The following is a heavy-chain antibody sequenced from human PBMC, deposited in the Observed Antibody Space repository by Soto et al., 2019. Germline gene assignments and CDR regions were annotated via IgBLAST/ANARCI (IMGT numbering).Heavy chain of an antibody. D-gene: IGHD2-2*01. CDR1: GFTFSSYW. V-gene: IGHV3-7*05. CDR2: IKQDGSEK. Sequence: GGSLRLSCAASGFTFSSYWMSWVRQAPGKGLEWVANIKQDGSEKYYVDSVKGRFTISRDNAKNSLYLQMNSLRAEDTAVYYCASGVWYQLLWDYYYYGMDVWGQGTTVTVSS. CDR3: ASGVWYQLLWDYYYYGMDV. J-gene: IGHJ6*02.